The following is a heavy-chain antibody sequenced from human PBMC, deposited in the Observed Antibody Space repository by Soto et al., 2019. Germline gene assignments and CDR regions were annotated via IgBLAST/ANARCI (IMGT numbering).Heavy chain of an antibody. V-gene: IGHV1-69*13. D-gene: IGHD3-22*01. CDR2: IIPIFGTA. CDR3: AREEYYYDSSGYNHGPCDY. Sequence: ASVKVSCKASGGTFSSYAISWVRQAPGQGLEWMGGIIPIFGTANYAQKFQGRVTITADESTSTAYMELSSLRSEDTAVYYCAREEYYYDSSGYNHGPCDYWGQGTLVTVSS. J-gene: IGHJ4*02. CDR1: GGTFSSYA.